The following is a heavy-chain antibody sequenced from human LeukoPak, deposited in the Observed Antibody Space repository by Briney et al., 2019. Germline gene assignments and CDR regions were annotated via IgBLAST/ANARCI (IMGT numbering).Heavy chain of an antibody. CDR2: ISGSGGSI. CDR1: GFTFXSYA. D-gene: IGHD6-13*01. V-gene: IGHV3-23*01. Sequence: PXXSLRLSCAXXGFTFXSYAMSWVRQAPGKGLEWVSAISGSGGSIYYADSVKGRFTISRVNSKNTLYLQMNSLRAEDTAIYYCAKALQGIAAYYFDYWGQGTLVTVSS. J-gene: IGHJ4*02. CDR3: AKALQGIAAYYFDY.